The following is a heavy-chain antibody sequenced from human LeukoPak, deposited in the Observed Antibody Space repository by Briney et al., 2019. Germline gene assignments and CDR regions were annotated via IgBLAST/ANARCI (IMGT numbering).Heavy chain of an antibody. V-gene: IGHV3-30*02. J-gene: IGHJ3*02. CDR2: IRNDGNKK. D-gene: IGHD4-17*01. CDR3: AKDTTTVTGHSFDI. Sequence: GGSLRLSCVASGFTFSTPGMHWVRQSPGKGLDWVAFIRNDGNKKNYAESVKGRFTISRDNSRNTLYLQMDSLSAEDTAVYYCAKDTTTVTGHSFDIWGQGTMVTVSS. CDR1: GFTFSTPG.